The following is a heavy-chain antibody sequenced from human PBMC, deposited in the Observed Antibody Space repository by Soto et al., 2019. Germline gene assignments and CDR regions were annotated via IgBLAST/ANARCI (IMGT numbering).Heavy chain of an antibody. Sequence: EVQLLESGGGLVQPGGSLRLSCTASGFTFSRYAMNWVRQAPGKGLEWVSGKKPSGGDRVYGDSVRGRFTISRDDSKNTLYLEMNSLTAEDTAVYYCAKGASYGRESYIHVDVWGPGTVVTVSS. J-gene: IGHJ4*02. CDR3: AKGASYGRESYIHVDV. CDR1: GFTFSRYA. CDR2: KKPSGGDR. V-gene: IGHV3-23*01. D-gene: IGHD3-16*01.